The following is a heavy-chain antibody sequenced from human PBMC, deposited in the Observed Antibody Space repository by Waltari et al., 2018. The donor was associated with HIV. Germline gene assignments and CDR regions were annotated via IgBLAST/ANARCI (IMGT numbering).Heavy chain of an antibody. CDR2: ISRSGNTI. CDR3: ARDRYYDTSGYRSLDY. Sequence: QVQLVESGGGLVEPGGSLRLSCAASGFTFSDYYMNWIRQAPGRGLGWVSYISRSGNTIYYADSVKGRFTISRDNAKNSLYLQLNSLRAEDTAVYYCARDRYYDTSGYRSLDYWGQGTLVTVSS. J-gene: IGHJ4*02. D-gene: IGHD3-22*01. V-gene: IGHV3-11*01. CDR1: GFTFSDYY.